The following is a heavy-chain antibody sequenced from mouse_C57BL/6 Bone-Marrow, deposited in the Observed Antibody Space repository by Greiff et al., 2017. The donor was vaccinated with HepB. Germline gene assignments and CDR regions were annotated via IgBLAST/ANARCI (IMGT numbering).Heavy chain of an antibody. CDR3: ARGGEGYAMDY. CDR2: IYPGGGYT. Sequence: QVQLQQSGAELVRPGTSVKMSCKASGYTFTNYWIGWAKQRPGHGLEWIGDIYPGGGYTNYNEKFKGKATLTADKSSSTAYMQFSSLTSEDSAIYCGARGGEGYAMDYWGQGTSVTVSS. J-gene: IGHJ4*01. CDR1: GYTFTNYW. V-gene: IGHV1-63*01.